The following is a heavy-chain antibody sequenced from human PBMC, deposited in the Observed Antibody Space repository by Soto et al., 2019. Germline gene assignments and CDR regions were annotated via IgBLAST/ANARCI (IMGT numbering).Heavy chain of an antibody. CDR1: GFTFRQYG. CDR2: IFYDGFNE. Sequence: QVQLVESGGGVVQPGTSLRLSCAASGFTFRQYGMHWVRQAPGKGLDWVAVIFYDGFNEYYADSVRGRFTISGDNSGNMVYLQMNSLRAEDTAVYYCVRGCSSGVHLSCLDLWGQGTAVVVSS. J-gene: IGHJ3*01. V-gene: IGHV3-33*01. CDR3: VRGCSSGVHLSCLDL. D-gene: IGHD6-19*01.